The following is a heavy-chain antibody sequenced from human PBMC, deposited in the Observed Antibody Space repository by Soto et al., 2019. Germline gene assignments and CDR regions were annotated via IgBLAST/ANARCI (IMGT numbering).Heavy chain of an antibody. J-gene: IGHJ4*02. D-gene: IGHD3-22*01. Sequence: GASVKVSCKASGYTFTSYAMHWVRQAPGQRLEWMGWINAGNGNTKYSQKFQGRVTITRDTSASTAYMELSSLRPEDTAVYYCARGSGPMIEWHWGQGTLVTVSS. CDR2: INAGNGNT. CDR1: GYTFTSYA. CDR3: ARGSGPMIEWH. V-gene: IGHV1-3*01.